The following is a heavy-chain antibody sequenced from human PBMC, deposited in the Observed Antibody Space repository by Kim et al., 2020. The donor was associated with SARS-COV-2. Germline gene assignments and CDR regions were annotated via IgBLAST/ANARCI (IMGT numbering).Heavy chain of an antibody. J-gene: IGHJ4*02. D-gene: IGHD3-10*01. CDR2: ISYDGSNK. CDR3: AKGAYYYSGGSYLGGIDY. Sequence: GGSLRLSCAASGFTFSSYGMHWVRQAPGKGLEWVAVISYDGSNKYYADSVKGRFTISRDNSKNTLYLQMNSLRAEDTAVYYCAKGAYYYSGGSYLGGIDYWGQGTLVTVSS. CDR1: GFTFSSYG. V-gene: IGHV3-30*18.